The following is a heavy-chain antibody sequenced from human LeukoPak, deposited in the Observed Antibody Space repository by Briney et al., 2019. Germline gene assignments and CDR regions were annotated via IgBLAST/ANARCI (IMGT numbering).Heavy chain of an antibody. CDR1: GYTFASYA. Sequence: ASVKVSCKASGYTFASYAMNWVRQAPGQGLEWMGWINTNTGNPTYAQGFTGRFVFSLDTSVSTAYLQISSLKAEDTAVYYCARVGEGEQLVHAFGIWGQGTMVTVSS. J-gene: IGHJ3*02. V-gene: IGHV7-4-1*02. CDR3: ARVGEGEQLVHAFGI. D-gene: IGHD6-6*01. CDR2: INTNTGNP.